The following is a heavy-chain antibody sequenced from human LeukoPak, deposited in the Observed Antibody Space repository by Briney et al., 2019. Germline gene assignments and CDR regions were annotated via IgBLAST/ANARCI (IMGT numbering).Heavy chain of an antibody. J-gene: IGHJ4*02. Sequence: GRSLTLSCAASGFAFNDFAMYWVRQAPGKGLDWVALIRRDGSHKYYAHSIKGRFTISRDNSRNTLYLQMSSLRAEDTAVYYCAKSSIMFAAGRLGSIDFWGQGTLVTVSS. CDR3: AKSSIMFAAGRLGSIDF. CDR1: GFAFNDFA. D-gene: IGHD6-25*01. CDR2: IRRDGSHK. V-gene: IGHV3-33*06.